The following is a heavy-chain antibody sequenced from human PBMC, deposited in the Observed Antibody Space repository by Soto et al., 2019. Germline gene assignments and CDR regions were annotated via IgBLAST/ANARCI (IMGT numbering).Heavy chain of an antibody. D-gene: IGHD3-10*01. CDR2: IKQDGSEK. J-gene: IGHJ6*04. Sequence: QPGGSLRLSCAASGFTFSSYWMSLVRQAPGKGLEWVANIKQDGSEKYYVDSVKGRFTISRDNAKKSLYLQMNSLRAEDTAVYYCARDQWCGELGVHYGMEVWGEGPKVTVSP. CDR3: ARDQWCGELGVHYGMEV. V-gene: IGHV3-7*03. CDR1: GFTFSSYW.